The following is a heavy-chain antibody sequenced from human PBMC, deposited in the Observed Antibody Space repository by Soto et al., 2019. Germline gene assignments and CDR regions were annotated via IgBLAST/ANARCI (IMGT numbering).Heavy chain of an antibody. CDR1: GYTFTSYY. V-gene: IGHV1-46*01. J-gene: IGHJ6*02. CDR2: INPSGGST. CDR3: AGDAAGVVVPAAYYYYYGMDV. D-gene: IGHD2-2*01. Sequence: ASVKVSCKASGYTFTSYYMHWVRQAPGQGLEWMGIINPSGGSTSYAQKFQGRVTMTRDTSTSTVYMELSSLRSEDTAVYYCAGDAAGVVVPAAYYYYYGMDVWGQGTTVTVSS.